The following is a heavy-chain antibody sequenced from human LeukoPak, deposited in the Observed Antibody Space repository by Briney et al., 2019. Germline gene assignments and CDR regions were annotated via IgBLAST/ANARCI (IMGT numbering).Heavy chain of an antibody. Sequence: SQTLSLTCAISGDSVSRDSIAWNWIRQSPSRGLEWLGRTYYKSAWYNDYAVSVKGRIIINPDTSKNQFSLQLNSVTPEDTAMYYCARGTGWPQFDYWGQGSLVTVSS. V-gene: IGHV6-1*01. CDR2: TYYKSAWYN. CDR1: GDSVSRDSIA. D-gene: IGHD6-19*01. CDR3: ARGTGWPQFDY. J-gene: IGHJ4*02.